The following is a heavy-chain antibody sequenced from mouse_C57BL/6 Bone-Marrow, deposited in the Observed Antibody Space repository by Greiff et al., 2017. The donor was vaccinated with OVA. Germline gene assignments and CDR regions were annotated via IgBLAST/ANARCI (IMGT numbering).Heavy chain of an antibody. CDR3: ARSYGYDGRGFAY. Sequence: VPLQQPGAELVKPGASVKLSCKASGYTFTSYWMHWVKQRPGQGLEWIGMIHPNSGSTNYNEKFKSKATLTVDKSSSTAYMQLSSLTSEDSAVDYCARSYGYDGRGFAYWGQGTLVTVAA. CDR1: GYTFTSYW. J-gene: IGHJ3*01. CDR2: IHPNSGST. D-gene: IGHD2-2*01. V-gene: IGHV1-64*01.